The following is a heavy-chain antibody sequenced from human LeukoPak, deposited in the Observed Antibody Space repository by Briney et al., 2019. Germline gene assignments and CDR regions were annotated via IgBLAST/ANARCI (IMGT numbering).Heavy chain of an antibody. CDR1: GYTFTSDY. CDR3: AREVGYYGMDV. J-gene: IGHJ6*04. Sequence: GASVKVSCKASGYTFTSDYMHWGRQAPGQGLEWMGIINPSGGSTSYAQKFQGRVTMTRDTSTSTVYMELSSLRSEDTAVYYCAREVGYYGMDVWGKGTTVTVSS. CDR2: INPSGGST. V-gene: IGHV1-46*01.